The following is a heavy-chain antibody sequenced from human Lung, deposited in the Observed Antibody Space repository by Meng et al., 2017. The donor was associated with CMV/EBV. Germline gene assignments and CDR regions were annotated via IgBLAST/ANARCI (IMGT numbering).Heavy chain of an antibody. CDR3: ARDSGSSSFYYYYGMDV. Sequence: GESXKISCAASGFTFSSYAMHWVRQAPGKGLEWVAVISYDGSNKYYADSVKGRFTISRDNSKNTLYLQMNSLRAEDTAVYYCARDSGSSSFYYYYGMDVWGQGTTVT. J-gene: IGHJ6*02. V-gene: IGHV3-30-3*01. CDR1: GFTFSSYA. CDR2: ISYDGSNK. D-gene: IGHD6-6*01.